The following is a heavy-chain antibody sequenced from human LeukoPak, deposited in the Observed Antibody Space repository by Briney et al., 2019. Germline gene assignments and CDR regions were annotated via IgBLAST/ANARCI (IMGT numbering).Heavy chain of an antibody. CDR3: ARDPDYSNYINWFDP. V-gene: IGHV4-39*07. D-gene: IGHD4-11*01. Sequence: SETLSLTCTVSGGSISSSSYYWGWIRQPPGKGLEWIGSIYYSGSTYYNPSLESRVTISVDTSKNQFSLKLSSVTAADTAVYYCARDPDYSNYINWFDPWGQGTLVTVSS. CDR2: IYYSGST. J-gene: IGHJ5*02. CDR1: GGSISSSSYY.